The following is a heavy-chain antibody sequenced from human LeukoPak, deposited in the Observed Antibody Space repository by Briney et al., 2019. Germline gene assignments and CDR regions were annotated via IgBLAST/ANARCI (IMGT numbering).Heavy chain of an antibody. CDR1: GYSISSGYY. CDR2: IYHSGST. J-gene: IGHJ4*02. D-gene: IGHD3-22*01. Sequence: SQTLSLTCAVSGYSISSGYYWGWIRQPPGKGLEWIGSIYHSGSTYYNPSLKSRVTISVDTSKNQFSLKLSSVTAADTAVCYCAGYYYDSSGYIFDYWGQGTLVTVSS. V-gene: IGHV4-38-2*01. CDR3: AGYYYDSSGYIFDY.